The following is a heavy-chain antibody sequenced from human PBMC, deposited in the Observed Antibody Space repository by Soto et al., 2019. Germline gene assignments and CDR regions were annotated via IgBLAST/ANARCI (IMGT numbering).Heavy chain of an antibody. CDR2: ISTSGTST. CDR3: ARDGVIVRAGFDY. Sequence: QVQLLESGGGLVKPGGSLRLSCAVSGFTFSNYYMAWIRQAPGKGLEWVSYISTSGTSTFYADSVKDRFTISRDNAENSLFLPMYSLIVEDTAVYFCARDGVIVRAGFDYWGQGTLVTVSS. J-gene: IGHJ4*02. V-gene: IGHV3-11*01. CDR1: GFTFSNYY. D-gene: IGHD2-21*01.